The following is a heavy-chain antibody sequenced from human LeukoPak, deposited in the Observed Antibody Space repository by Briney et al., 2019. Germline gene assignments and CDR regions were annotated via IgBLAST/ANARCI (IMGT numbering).Heavy chain of an antibody. CDR3: ARVVVVVADGMDV. CDR2: INHSGST. Sequence: SETLSLTCAVCGGSFSCYYWSWIRQPPGKGLEGIGEINHSGSTSYNPSLKSRVILSVDTSKNQFSLKLSSVTAADTAVYYCARVVVVVADGMDVWGKGTTVTVSS. J-gene: IGHJ6*01. CDR1: GGSFSCYY. V-gene: IGHV4-34*01. D-gene: IGHD2-15*01.